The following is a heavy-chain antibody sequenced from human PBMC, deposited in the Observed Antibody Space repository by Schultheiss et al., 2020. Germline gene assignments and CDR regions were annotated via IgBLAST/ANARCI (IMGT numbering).Heavy chain of an antibody. D-gene: IGHD3-10*01. CDR1: GYTFTSYG. V-gene: IGHV1-18*01. Sequence: ASVKVSCKASGYTFTSYGISWVRQAPGQGLEWMGWISAYNGNTNYAQKLQGRVTMTTDTSTSTAYMELRSLRSDDTAVYYCATFRSTLLTELAYYYYGMDVWGQGTTVTVSS. CDR2: ISAYNGNT. J-gene: IGHJ6*02. CDR3: ATFRSTLLTELAYYYYGMDV.